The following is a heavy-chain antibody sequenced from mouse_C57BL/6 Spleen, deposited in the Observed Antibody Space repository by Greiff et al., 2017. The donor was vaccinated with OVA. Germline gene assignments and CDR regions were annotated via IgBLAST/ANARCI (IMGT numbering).Heavy chain of an antibody. Sequence: QVQLQQPGAELVKPGASVKLSCKASGYTFTSYWMSWVKQRPGRGLEWIGRIDTNSGGTKYNEKFKSKATLTVDKPSSTAYMHLSSLTSEDSAVYYCAREDYYGRGLYAIDYWGQGTSVTVSS. D-gene: IGHD1-1*01. V-gene: IGHV1-72*01. J-gene: IGHJ4*01. CDR2: IDTNSGGT. CDR1: GYTFTSYW. CDR3: AREDYYGRGLYAIDY.